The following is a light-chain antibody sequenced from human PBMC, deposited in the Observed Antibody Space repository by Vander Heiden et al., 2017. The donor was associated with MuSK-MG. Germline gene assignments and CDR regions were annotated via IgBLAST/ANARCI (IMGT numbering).Light chain of an antibody. CDR1: QSISSY. V-gene: IGKV1-39*01. Sequence: DIQMTQSPSSLSASVGDRVTITCRASQSISSYLNWYQQKPGKAPKLLIYAASSLQSGVPSRFRGSGSGTDFTLTISRLQPEAFATYYCLQSDSTRLTFGGGTKVEIK. CDR2: AAS. CDR3: LQSDSTRLT. J-gene: IGKJ4*01.